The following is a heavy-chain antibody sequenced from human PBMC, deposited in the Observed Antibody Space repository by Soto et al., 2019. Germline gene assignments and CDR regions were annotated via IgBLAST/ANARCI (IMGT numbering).Heavy chain of an antibody. V-gene: IGHV3-74*01. J-gene: IGHJ2*01. D-gene: IGHD3-3*01. CDR2: INSDGSST. CDR3: ARAVEYYDFWSGTWYFDL. CDR1: GFTFSSYW. Sequence: PGGSLRLSCAASGFTFSSYWMHWVRQAPGKGLVWVSRINSDGSSTSYADSVKGRFTISRDNAENTLYLQMNSLRAEDTAVYYCARAVEYYDFWSGTWYFDLWGRGTLVTVSS.